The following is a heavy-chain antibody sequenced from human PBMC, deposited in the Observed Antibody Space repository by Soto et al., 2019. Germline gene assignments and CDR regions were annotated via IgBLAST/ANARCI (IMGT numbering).Heavy chain of an antibody. CDR1: GFTFSSYA. D-gene: IGHD6-19*01. V-gene: IGHV3-23*01. J-gene: IGHJ4*02. CDR3: AKALSLYSSGWPFDY. CDR2: ISGSGGST. Sequence: PGGSLRLSCAASGFTFSSYAMSWVRQAPGKGLEWVSAISGSGGSTYYADSVKGRFTISRDNSKNTLYLQMNSLRAEDTAVYYCAKALSLYSSGWPFDYWGQGTLVTVSS.